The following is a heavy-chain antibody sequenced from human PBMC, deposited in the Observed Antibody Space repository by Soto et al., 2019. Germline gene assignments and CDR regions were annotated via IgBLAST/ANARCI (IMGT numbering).Heavy chain of an antibody. CDR1: GFYISSYY. CDR3: ARDQVVPAAMSHYYYGMDV. V-gene: IGHV4-59*01. CDR2: IYYSGST. Sequence: SETLSLTCTVSGFYISSYYWSWIRQPPGKGLEWIGYIYYSGSTNYNPSLKSRVTISVDTSKNQFSLKLSSVTAADTAVYYCARDQVVPAAMSHYYYGMDVWGQGTTVTVSS. D-gene: IGHD2-2*01. J-gene: IGHJ6*02.